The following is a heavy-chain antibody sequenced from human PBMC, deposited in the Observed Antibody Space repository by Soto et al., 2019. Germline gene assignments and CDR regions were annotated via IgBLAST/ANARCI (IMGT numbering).Heavy chain of an antibody. CDR3: AKVKGGSGSRGDPLDL. Sequence: EVQLVESGGGPVQAGGSLRLSCAASGLTLSNYWMQWVRQGPGKGLVWVAHINSDGITTKYAESVKGRFTISRDDAKNMLYLQMNSLRHNGTAVYYCAKVKGGSGSRGDPLDLWGQGILVTVS. D-gene: IGHD3-22*01. CDR2: INSDGITT. J-gene: IGHJ5*02. V-gene: IGHV3-74*03. CDR1: GLTLSNYW.